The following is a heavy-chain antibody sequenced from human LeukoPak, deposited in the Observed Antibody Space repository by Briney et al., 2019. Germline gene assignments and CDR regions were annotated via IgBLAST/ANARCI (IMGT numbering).Heavy chain of an antibody. Sequence: GGSLRLSCAASGFTFSDYYMSWIRQAPAKGMEWVANIKHDGSDSFYVDSVKGRFTISRDNSENSLYLQMHSLRVEDTAMYFCARDRRPTIYGGLDSWGQGTVVTVSS. CDR2: IKHDGSDS. CDR1: GFTFSDYY. V-gene: IGHV3-7*01. CDR3: ARDRRPTIYGGLDS. J-gene: IGHJ4*02. D-gene: IGHD4-17*01.